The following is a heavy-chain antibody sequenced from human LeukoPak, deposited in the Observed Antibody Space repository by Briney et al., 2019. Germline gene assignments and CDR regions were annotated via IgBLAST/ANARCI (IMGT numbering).Heavy chain of an antibody. CDR3: ARDSYYGGTQDY. CDR2: ISTRGGTI. J-gene: IGHJ4*02. D-gene: IGHD4-23*01. CDR1: GFIFSSYE. V-gene: IGHV3-48*03. Sequence: QPGGSLRLSCAASGFIFSSYEMNWVRQAPGKGLEWVSYISTRGGTIYYADSVKGRFTISRDNAKNSLYLQMNSLRAEDTAVYYCARDSYYGGTQDYWGQGTLVTVSS.